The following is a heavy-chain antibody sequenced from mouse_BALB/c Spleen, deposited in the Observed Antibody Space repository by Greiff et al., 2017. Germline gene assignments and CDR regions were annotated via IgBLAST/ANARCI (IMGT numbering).Heavy chain of an antibody. CDR2: IWSGGST. Sequence: VQVVESGPGLVQPSQSLSITCTVSGFSLTSYGVHWVRQSPGKGLEWLGVIWSGGSTDYNAAFISRLSISKDNSKSQVFFKMNSLQANDTSIYYCARDDYLYWYFDVWGAGTTVTVSS. D-gene: IGHD2-4*01. CDR3: ARDDYLYWYFDV. V-gene: IGHV2-2*02. CDR1: GFSLTSYG. J-gene: IGHJ1*01.